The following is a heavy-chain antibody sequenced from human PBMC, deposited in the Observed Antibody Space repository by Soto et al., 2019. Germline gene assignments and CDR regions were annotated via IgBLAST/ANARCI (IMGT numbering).Heavy chain of an antibody. CDR2: ISYDGSNK. Sequence: ESGGGVVQPGRSLRLSCAASGFTFSSYGMHWVRQAPGKGLEWVAVISYDGSNKYYADSVKGRFTISRDNSKNTLYLQMNSLRVEDTAVYYCAKASRTGWYYFDHWGQGTLVTVSS. D-gene: IGHD6-19*01. CDR3: AKASRTGWYYFDH. CDR1: GFTFSSYG. J-gene: IGHJ4*02. V-gene: IGHV3-30*18.